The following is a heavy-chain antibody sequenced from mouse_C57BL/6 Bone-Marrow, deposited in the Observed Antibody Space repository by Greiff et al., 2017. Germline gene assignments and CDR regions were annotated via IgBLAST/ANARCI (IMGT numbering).Heavy chain of an antibody. Sequence: EVKVEESGPGLVKPSQSLSLTCSVTGYSITSGYYWNWIRQFPGNKLEWMGYISYDGSNNYNPSLKNRISITRDTSKNQFFLKLNSVTTEDTATYYCAREYYGSDWYFDVWGTGTTVTVSS. CDR3: AREYYGSDWYFDV. CDR1: GYSITSGYY. V-gene: IGHV3-6*01. J-gene: IGHJ1*03. D-gene: IGHD1-1*01. CDR2: ISYDGSN.